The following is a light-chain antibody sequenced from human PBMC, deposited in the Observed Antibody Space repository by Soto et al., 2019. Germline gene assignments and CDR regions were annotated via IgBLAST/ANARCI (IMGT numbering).Light chain of an antibody. CDR3: QQYYSTPYT. Sequence: DIVMTQSPDSLAVSLGERATINCKSSQSVLYSSNNKKYLAWYQQKPGQPPKLLFYWASTRESGVPDRFSGSGSGTDFTLTISSLQAEDVEVYYCQQYYSTPYTFGQGTKLEIK. V-gene: IGKV4-1*01. CDR2: WAS. J-gene: IGKJ2*01. CDR1: QSVLYSSNNKKY.